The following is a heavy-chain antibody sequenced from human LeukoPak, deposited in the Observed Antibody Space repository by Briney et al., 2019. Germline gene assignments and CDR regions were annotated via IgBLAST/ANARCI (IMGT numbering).Heavy chain of an antibody. J-gene: IGHJ4*02. CDR2: MRQDGGEI. V-gene: IGHV3-7*01. CDR3: AREEYGDHLW. Sequence: GGSLRLSCAASGFTFSTYWMSWVRQAPGKGLEWVANMRQDGGEIYYVDSVKGRFTISRDNAKNSLYLQMNSLRAEDTAVYYCAREEYGDHLWWGQGTLVTVSS. D-gene: IGHD4-17*01. CDR1: GFTFSTYW.